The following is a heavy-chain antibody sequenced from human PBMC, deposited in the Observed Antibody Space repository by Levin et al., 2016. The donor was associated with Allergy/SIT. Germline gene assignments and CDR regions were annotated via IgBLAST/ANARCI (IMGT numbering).Heavy chain of an antibody. Sequence: ESLKISCAVYGGSFSGYYWSWIRQPPGKGLEWIGEINHSGSTNYNPSLKSRVTISVDTSKNQFSLKLSSVTAADTAVYYCASPPGVSDYWGQGTTVTVSS. D-gene: IGHD6-13*01. J-gene: IGHJ4*03. CDR1: GGSFSGYY. V-gene: IGHV4-34*01. CDR2: INHSGST. CDR3: ASPPGVSDY.